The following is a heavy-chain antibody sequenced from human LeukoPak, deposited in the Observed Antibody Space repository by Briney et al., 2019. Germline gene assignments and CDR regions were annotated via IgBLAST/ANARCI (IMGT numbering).Heavy chain of an antibody. Sequence: GASVRVSCKASGYTFTAYYIHWVRQAPGQGLEWMGRIIPNNGGTNYAQKFQGRVTMTRDTSINTAYMELSSLRSDDTAVYYCARDLTIFAYYYMDVWGKGTTVTVSS. V-gene: IGHV1-2*06. D-gene: IGHD3-3*01. CDR1: GYTFTAYY. J-gene: IGHJ6*03. CDR3: ARDLTIFAYYYMDV. CDR2: IIPNNGGT.